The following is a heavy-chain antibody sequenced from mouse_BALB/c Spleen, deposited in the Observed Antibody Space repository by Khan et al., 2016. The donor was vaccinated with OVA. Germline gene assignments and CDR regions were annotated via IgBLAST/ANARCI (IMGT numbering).Heavy chain of an antibody. D-gene: IGHD1-1*01. J-gene: IGHJ4*01. CDR2: FYWDDDK. Sequence: QVTLKESGPGILQPSQTLSLTCSFSGFSLSTSGLGVSWIRQSSGKGLEWLAHFYWDDDKRYNPSLQRRLTISKDTSRNQVFITITSVDTSATAPYYCARTTILPTRVYSRDYWGQGTSVTVSS. CDR1: GFSLSTSGLG. CDR3: ARTTILPTRVYSRDY. V-gene: IGHV8-12*01.